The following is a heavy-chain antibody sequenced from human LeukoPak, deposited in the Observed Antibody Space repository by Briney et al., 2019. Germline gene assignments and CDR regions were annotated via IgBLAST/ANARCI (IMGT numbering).Heavy chain of an antibody. CDR2: ISAYNGNT. CDR1: GYTFTSYG. V-gene: IGHV1-18*01. J-gene: IGHJ4*02. CDR3: ARYDYGDYVFDY. D-gene: IGHD4-17*01. Sequence: ASVKVSCKASGYTFTSYGISWVRQAPGQGLEWMGWISAYNGNTNYAQKLQGRVTKTTDTSTSTAYMELRSLRSDDTAVYYCARYDYGDYVFDYWGQGTLVTVSS.